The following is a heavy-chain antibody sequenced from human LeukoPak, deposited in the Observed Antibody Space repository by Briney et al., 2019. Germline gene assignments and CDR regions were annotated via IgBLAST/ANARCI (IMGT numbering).Heavy chain of an antibody. D-gene: IGHD4/OR15-4a*01. CDR2: IEISGAVT. CDR3: AKDCCDYAPLDH. V-gene: IGHV3-23*01. J-gene: IGHJ4*02. Sequence: GGSLRLSCAASGFTFSNHGMTWVRQAPGKGLEWVSAIEISGAVTYYADSVKGRFTISRDNSKNTLYLQMNGLRVDDTAIYYCAKDCCDYAPLDHWGQGTQVTVSS. CDR1: GFTFSNHG.